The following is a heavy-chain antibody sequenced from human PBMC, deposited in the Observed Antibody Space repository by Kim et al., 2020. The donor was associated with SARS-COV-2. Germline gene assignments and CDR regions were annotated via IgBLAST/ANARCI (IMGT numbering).Heavy chain of an antibody. Sequence: GGSLRLSCAASGFTFSSYAMHWVRQAPGKGLEWVAVISYDGSNKYYADSVKGRFTISRDNSKNTLYLQMNSLRAEDTAVYYCARAIGNYDFWSGYHDWGQGTLVTVSS. D-gene: IGHD3-3*01. CDR2: ISYDGSNK. V-gene: IGHV3-30-3*01. J-gene: IGHJ4*02. CDR1: GFTFSSYA. CDR3: ARAIGNYDFWSGYHD.